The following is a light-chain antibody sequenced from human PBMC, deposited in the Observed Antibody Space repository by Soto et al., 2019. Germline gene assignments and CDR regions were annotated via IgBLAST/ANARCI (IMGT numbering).Light chain of an antibody. Sequence: PLTLPVTPGEPASISCRSSQSLLYNNTYNYLDWYVQKPGQSPQLLIYFGSNRAPGVPDRFSGSGSGTDFTLKINRVEAEDVGTYYCMQALQSLTFGQGTRLEIK. J-gene: IGKJ5*01. CDR1: QSLLYNNTYNY. CDR2: FGS. V-gene: IGKV2-28*01. CDR3: MQALQSLT.